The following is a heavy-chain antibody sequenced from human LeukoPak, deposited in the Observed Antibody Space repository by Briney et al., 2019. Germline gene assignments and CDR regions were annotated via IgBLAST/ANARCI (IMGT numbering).Heavy chain of an antibody. J-gene: IGHJ6*02. V-gene: IGHV1-18*01. CDR1: GYTFTNYG. D-gene: IGHD3-10*01. CDR2: ISAYNGNT. CDR3: ARDSVTMVRGLYYYGMDV. Sequence: ASVKVSCKASGYTFTNYGISWVRQAPGQGLEWMGWISAYNGNTNYAQKLQGRVTMTTDTSTSTAYMELRSLRSDDTAVYYCARDSVTMVRGLYYYGMDVWGQGTTVTVSS.